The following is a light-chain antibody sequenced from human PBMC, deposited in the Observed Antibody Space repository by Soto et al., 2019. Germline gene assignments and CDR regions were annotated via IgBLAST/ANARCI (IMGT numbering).Light chain of an antibody. CDR2: GAS. J-gene: IGKJ2*01. CDR1: QSVSSSY. Sequence: EIVLTQSPGTLSLSLGERGTLSCRASQSVSSSYLAWYQQQPGQAPRLLIYGASSRATGIPDRFHGSGSGTDVTLTISRLGPEYFAVYYCRNYWRSRYTLGQGPKLDIK. V-gene: IGKV3-20*01. CDR3: RNYWRSRYT.